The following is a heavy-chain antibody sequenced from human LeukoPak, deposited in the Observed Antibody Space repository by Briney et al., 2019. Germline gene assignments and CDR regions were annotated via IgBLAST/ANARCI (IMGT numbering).Heavy chain of an antibody. V-gene: IGHV3-23*01. J-gene: IGHJ4*02. CDR3: ARVLDGVGATRSFDY. D-gene: IGHD1-26*01. CDR2: ISGRGDIT. Sequence: GGSLRLSCAASGFPFTSYAMSWVRQAPGRGLEWVSAISGRGDITYYADSVKGRFTFSRDNAKNTLYLQMNSLRAEDTAVYYCARVLDGVGATRSFDYWGQGTLVTVSS. CDR1: GFPFTSYA.